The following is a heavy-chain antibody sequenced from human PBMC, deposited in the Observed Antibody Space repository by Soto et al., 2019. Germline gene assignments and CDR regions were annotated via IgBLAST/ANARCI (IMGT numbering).Heavy chain of an antibody. Sequence: GGSLRLSCAASGFTFSGSAMHWVRQASGKGLEWVGRIRSKANSYATAYAASVKGRFTISRDDSKNTAYLQMNSLKTEDTSVYYCTRRGRDQLRDYYGMDVCGQGTTVTVSS. CDR2: IRSKANSYAT. D-gene: IGHD2-2*01. CDR1: GFTFSGSA. V-gene: IGHV3-73*01. J-gene: IGHJ6*02. CDR3: TRRGRDQLRDYYGMDV.